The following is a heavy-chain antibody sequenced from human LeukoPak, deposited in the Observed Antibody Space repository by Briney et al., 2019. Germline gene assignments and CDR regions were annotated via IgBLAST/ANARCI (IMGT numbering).Heavy chain of an antibody. D-gene: IGHD1-14*01. CDR2: INPNSGDT. V-gene: IGHV1-2*06. CDR1: GYTFTAYY. J-gene: IGHJ3*01. Sequence: ASVKVSCKASGYTFTAYYMHWVRQAPGQGLEWVGRINPNSGDTNYAQKFQGRVTMTRDTSISTVYMELTGLRSDDTAVYYCARDVSGISSATDTFDVWGQGTVVTVSS. CDR3: ARDVSGISSATDTFDV.